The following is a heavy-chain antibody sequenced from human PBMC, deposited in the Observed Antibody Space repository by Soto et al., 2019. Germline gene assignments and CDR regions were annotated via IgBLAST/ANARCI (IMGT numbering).Heavy chain of an antibody. CDR3: ANGGSGWYDAFDI. Sequence: EVQLLESGGGLVQPGGSLRLSCAASGFTFSSYAMSWVRQAPGKGLEWVSAISGSGGSTYYADSGKGRFTISRDKSKNPLYLQMTTLSADDTAVSYRANGGSGWYDAFDIWGQGTMVTVSS. CDR2: ISGSGGST. CDR1: GFTFSSYA. J-gene: IGHJ3*02. V-gene: IGHV3-23*01. D-gene: IGHD6-19*01.